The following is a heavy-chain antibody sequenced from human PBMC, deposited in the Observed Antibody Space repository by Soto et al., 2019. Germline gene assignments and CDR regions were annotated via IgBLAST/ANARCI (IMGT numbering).Heavy chain of an antibody. V-gene: IGHV4-59*05. D-gene: IGHD3-10*01. J-gene: IGHJ6*02. CDR1: GGSISSYY. CDR2: IYYSGST. CDR3: GRQGRRPTYYYYGIDV. Sequence: SETLSLTCTVSGGSISSYYWSWIRQPPGKGLEWIGSIYYSGSTYYNPSLKSRVTISVDTSKNQFSLKLSSVTAADTAVSYCGRQGRRPTYYYYGIDVWGQGSKVTVSS.